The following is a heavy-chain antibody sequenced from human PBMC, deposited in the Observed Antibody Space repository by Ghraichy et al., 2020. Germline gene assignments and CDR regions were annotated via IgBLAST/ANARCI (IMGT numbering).Heavy chain of an antibody. CDR2: ISSSGSTI. D-gene: IGHD3-10*01. Sequence: GGSLRLSCAASGFTFRSYEMNWVRQAPGKGLEWVSHISSSGSTIYYADSVKGRFTISRDNAKNSLYLQMNSLRAEDTAVYCCARGMVPEYYYYGMDVWGQGTTVTVSS. V-gene: IGHV3-48*03. CDR1: GFTFRSYE. CDR3: ARGMVPEYYYYGMDV. J-gene: IGHJ6*02.